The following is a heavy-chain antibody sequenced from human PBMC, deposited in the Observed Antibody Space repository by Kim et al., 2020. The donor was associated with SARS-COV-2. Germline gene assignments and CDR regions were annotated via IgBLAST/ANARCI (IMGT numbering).Heavy chain of an antibody. CDR2: ISDRGGTT. Sequence: GGSLRLSCAASGFTFSSYAMSWVRQAPGKGLEWVSGISDRGGTTYYADSVKGRFTIPRANSKNTLFLQMNSLRAEDTAVYYCAKSSVTTYALDIWGQGI. D-gene: IGHD4-17*01. V-gene: IGHV3-23*01. CDR1: GFTFSSYA. CDR3: AKSSVTTYALDI. J-gene: IGHJ3*02.